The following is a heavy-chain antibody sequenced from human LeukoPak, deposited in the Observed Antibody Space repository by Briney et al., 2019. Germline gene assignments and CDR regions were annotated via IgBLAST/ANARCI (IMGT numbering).Heavy chain of an antibody. J-gene: IGHJ6*02. Sequence: KPSETLSLTCTVSGGSVSSGGYYWSWIRQHPGKGLEWIGYIYYSGSTYYNPSLKSRVTISVDTSKNQFSLKLSSVTAADTAVYYCARDRVATRGSYYGMDVWGQGTTVTVSS. CDR1: GGSVSSGGYY. CDR3: ARDRVATRGSYYGMDV. CDR2: IYYSGST. D-gene: IGHD3-10*01. V-gene: IGHV4-31*03.